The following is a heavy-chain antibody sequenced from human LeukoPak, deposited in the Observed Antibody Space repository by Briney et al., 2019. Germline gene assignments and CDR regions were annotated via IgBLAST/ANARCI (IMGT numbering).Heavy chain of an antibody. CDR3: ARDWDSSGYYNY. V-gene: IGHV3-21*01. CDR2: ISSSSSYI. J-gene: IGHJ4*02. CDR1: GFTFSSYS. D-gene: IGHD3-22*01. Sequence: PGGSLRLSCAASGFTFSSYSMNWVRQAPGKGLEWVSSISSSSSYIYYADSVKGRFTISRDNAKNSLYLQMNSLRAGDTAVYYCARDWDSSGYYNYWGQGTLVTVSS.